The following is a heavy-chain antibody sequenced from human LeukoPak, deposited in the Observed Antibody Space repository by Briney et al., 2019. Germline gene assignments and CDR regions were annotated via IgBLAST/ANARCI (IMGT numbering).Heavy chain of an antibody. Sequence: AAVKVSCKASGYTFTGYYMHWVRQAPGQGLEWMGWINPNSGDTNYAQKFQGRVTMTRDTSISTAYMELSRLRSDDTAVYYCARDRVGYCSGASCYPNWFDPWGQGTLVTVSS. D-gene: IGHD2-15*01. CDR1: GYTFTGYY. J-gene: IGHJ5*02. CDR3: ARDRVGYCSGASCYPNWFDP. CDR2: INPNSGDT. V-gene: IGHV1-2*02.